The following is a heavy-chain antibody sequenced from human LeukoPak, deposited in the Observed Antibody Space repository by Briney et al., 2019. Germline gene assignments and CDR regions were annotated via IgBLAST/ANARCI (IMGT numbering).Heavy chain of an antibody. CDR2: SSLYNGNT. J-gene: IGHJ5*02. Sequence: GSSVKVSCKASGYTFTNYGISWVRQAPGQGLEWMGWSSLYNGNTNYAQKFKGRVTVTMDTSTRTAYMELRSLRSEDTAMYYCARTGFITGTTSRWFDPWGQGTLVTVSS. V-gene: IGHV1-18*01. CDR3: ARTGFITGTTSRWFDP. D-gene: IGHD1-20*01. CDR1: GYTFTNYG.